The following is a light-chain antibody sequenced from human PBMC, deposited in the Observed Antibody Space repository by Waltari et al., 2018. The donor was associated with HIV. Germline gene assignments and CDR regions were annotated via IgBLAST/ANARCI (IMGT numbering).Light chain of an antibody. Sequence: SYVLTQPPSVSVAPGQTATITCGGNNIASKNVHWYHQKPGQAPVLVVYDDTDRTLGISDRFSGSNTVNTGILTISRVEVGDESDYICQVWDRRWVFGGGTKLTVL. CDR2: DDT. J-gene: IGLJ2*01. CDR1: NIASKN. CDR3: QVWDRRWV. V-gene: IGLV3-21*02.